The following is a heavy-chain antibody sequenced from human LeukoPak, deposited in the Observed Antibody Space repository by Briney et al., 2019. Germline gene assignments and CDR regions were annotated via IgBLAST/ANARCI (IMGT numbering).Heavy chain of an antibody. CDR1: GFTFNSYS. Sequence: GGSLRLSCAASGFTFNSYSMNWVRQAPGKGLEWVSSISSSSSYIYYADSVKGRFTISRDNAKNSLYLQMNSLRAEDTAVYYCARYRGDRSNWFDPWGQGTLVTASS. J-gene: IGHJ5*02. CDR3: ARYRGDRSNWFDP. CDR2: ISSSSSYI. V-gene: IGHV3-21*01. D-gene: IGHD3-10*01.